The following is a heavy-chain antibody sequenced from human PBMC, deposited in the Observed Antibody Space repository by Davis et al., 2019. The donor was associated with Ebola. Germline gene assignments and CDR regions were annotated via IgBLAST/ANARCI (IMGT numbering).Heavy chain of an antibody. J-gene: IGHJ5*01. CDR1: GGSFSGYY. D-gene: IGHD6-19*01. V-gene: IGHV4-34*01. CDR3: ASVPYSRGWGGWFDS. CDR2: INHSGST. Sequence: SETLSLTCAVYGGSFSGYYWSWIRQPPGKGLEWIGEINHSGSTNYNPSLKSRVTISVDTSKNQFSLKLSSVTAADTAVYYCASVPYSRGWGGWFDSWGQGTLVTVSS.